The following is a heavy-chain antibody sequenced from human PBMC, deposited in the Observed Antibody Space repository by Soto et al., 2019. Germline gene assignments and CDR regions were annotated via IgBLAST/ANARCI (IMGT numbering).Heavy chain of an antibody. V-gene: IGHV4-31*03. J-gene: IGHJ5*02. CDR1: GGSISSGGYY. CDR3: ARGNSNPNWFDP. Sequence: SETLSLTCTVSGGSISSGGYYWSWIRQHPGKGLEWIGYIYYSGSTYYNPSLKSRVTISVDTSKNQFSLKLSSVTAADTAVYYCARGNSNPNWFDPWGQGTLVTVSS. CDR2: IYYSGST. D-gene: IGHD1-7*01.